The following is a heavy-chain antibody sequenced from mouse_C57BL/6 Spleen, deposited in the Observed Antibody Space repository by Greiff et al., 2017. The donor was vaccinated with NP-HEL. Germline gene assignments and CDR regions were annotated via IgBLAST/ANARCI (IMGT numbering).Heavy chain of an antibody. CDR1: GFTFSSYG. CDR3: ARQGQNWDAMDY. V-gene: IGHV5-6*01. CDR2: ISSGGSYT. Sequence: EVQVVESGGDLVKPGGSLKLSCAASGFTFSSYGMSWVRQTPDKRLEWVATISSGGSYTYYPDSVKGRFTISRDNAKNTLYLQMSSLKSEDTAMYYCARQGQNWDAMDYWGQGTSVTVSS. J-gene: IGHJ4*01. D-gene: IGHD4-1*01.